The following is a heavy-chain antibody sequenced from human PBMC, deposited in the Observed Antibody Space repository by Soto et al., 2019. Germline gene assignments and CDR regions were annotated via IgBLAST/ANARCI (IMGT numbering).Heavy chain of an antibody. V-gene: IGHV4-59*08. D-gene: IGHD3-9*01. CDR1: GGSVNNLY. CDR2: IYSNGFT. Sequence: SETLSLTCTVSGGSVNNLYWSWIRQPPGKGLEWIGYIYSNGFTMYKPSLKSRVTISIDTSKNHFSLNLSSVTAADTAMYYCARHPAIAKFENGLDVWGQGPTVTVSS. CDR3: ARHPAIAKFENGLDV. J-gene: IGHJ6*02.